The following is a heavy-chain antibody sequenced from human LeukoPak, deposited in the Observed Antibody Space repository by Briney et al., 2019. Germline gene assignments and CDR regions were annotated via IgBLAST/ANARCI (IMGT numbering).Heavy chain of an antibody. Sequence: GASVKVSCKASGGTFSSYAISWVRQAPGQGLEWMGGIIPIFGTANYAQNFQGRVTMTRDTSTSTVYMELSSLRSEDTAVYYCARQRGGQYEDAFDIWGQGTMVTVSS. CDR2: IIPIFGTA. D-gene: IGHD2-8*01. CDR1: GGTFSSYA. CDR3: ARQRGGQYEDAFDI. J-gene: IGHJ3*02. V-gene: IGHV1-69*05.